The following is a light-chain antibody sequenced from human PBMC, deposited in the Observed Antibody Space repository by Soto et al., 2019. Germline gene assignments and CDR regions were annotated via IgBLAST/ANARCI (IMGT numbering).Light chain of an antibody. Sequence: DIQMTQSPSYVSASEGDRVTITCRASQDIITWLAWFQQKPGKAPRLLIYSASTLQRGVPSRFSGSGSGTEFTHTINRLQPEDVATYFCQQSDSFPFSFGPGTK. CDR3: QQSDSFPFS. CDR1: QDIITW. J-gene: IGKJ3*01. CDR2: SAS. V-gene: IGKV1-12*01.